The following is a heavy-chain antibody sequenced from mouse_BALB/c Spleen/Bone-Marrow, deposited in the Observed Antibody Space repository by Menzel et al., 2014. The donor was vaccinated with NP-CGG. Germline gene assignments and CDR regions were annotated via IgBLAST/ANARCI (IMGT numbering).Heavy chain of an antibody. CDR1: GYTFSSYW. Sequence: QVQLKESGAELMKPGASVKISCKATGYTFSSYWIEWVKQRPGHGLEWIGEILPGSGGTNYNEEFKGKATFTADTSSNTAYMQLSSLTSEDSAVYYCARRGYDGAYWGQGTLVTVSA. CDR2: ILPGSGGT. D-gene: IGHD2-14*01. J-gene: IGHJ3*01. V-gene: IGHV1-9*01. CDR3: ARRGYDGAY.